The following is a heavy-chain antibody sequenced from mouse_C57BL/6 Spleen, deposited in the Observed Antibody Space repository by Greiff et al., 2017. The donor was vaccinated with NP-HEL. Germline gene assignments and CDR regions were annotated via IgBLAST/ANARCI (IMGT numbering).Heavy chain of an antibody. D-gene: IGHD2-3*01. V-gene: IGHV5-17*01. Sequence: EVQRVESGGGLVKPGGSLKLSCAASGFTFSDYGMHWVRQAPEKGLEWVAYLSSGLSTIYYADTVKGRFTISRDNAKNTLFLQMTSLRSEDTAMYYCARPADGYTLYAMDYWGQGTSVTVSS. J-gene: IGHJ4*01. CDR3: ARPADGYTLYAMDY. CDR1: GFTFSDYG. CDR2: LSSGLSTI.